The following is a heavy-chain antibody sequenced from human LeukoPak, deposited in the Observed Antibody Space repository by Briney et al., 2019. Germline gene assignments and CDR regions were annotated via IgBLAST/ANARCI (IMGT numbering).Heavy chain of an antibody. CDR1: GYTLTELS. J-gene: IGHJ3*02. CDR3: ARERRLIGRHDFWSGYGSDAFDI. Sequence: ASVKVSCKVSGYTLTELSMHWVRQAPGKGLEWMGGFDPEDGETIYAQKFQGRVTMTEDTSTDTAYMELSSLRSEDTAVYYCARERRLIGRHDFWSGYGSDAFDIWGQGTMVTVSS. D-gene: IGHD3-3*01. CDR2: FDPEDGET. V-gene: IGHV1-24*01.